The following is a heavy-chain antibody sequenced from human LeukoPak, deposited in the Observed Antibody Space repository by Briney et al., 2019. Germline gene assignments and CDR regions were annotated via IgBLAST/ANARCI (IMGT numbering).Heavy chain of an antibody. CDR1: GFTFSSYA. V-gene: IGHV3-23*01. D-gene: IGHD3-22*01. CDR2: ISGSGGST. J-gene: IGHJ4*02. CDR3: AKVYYYDSSGYLDY. Sequence: EAGGSLRLSCAASGFTFSSYAMSWVRQAPGKGLEWVSAISGSGGSTYYAGSVKGRFTISRDNSKDTLYLQMNSLRAEDTAVYYCAKVYYYDSSGYLDYWGQGTLVTVSS.